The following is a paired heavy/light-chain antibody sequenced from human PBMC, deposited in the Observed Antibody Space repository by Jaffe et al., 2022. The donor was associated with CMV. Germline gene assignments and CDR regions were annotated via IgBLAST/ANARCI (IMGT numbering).Heavy chain of an antibody. V-gene: IGHV4-39*01. CDR1: GGSMSTTSYY. CDR3: VRLGRIAPLGGFDS. CDR2: IYYTGNT. D-gene: IGHD6-13*01. Sequence: QLQLQESGPGLVKPSETLSLTCSVSGGSMSTTSYYWGWIRQPPGKGLEWIAKIYYTGNTFYNPSLKSRVTMSVDTSKNQFSLKLTSVTAADTAVYYCVRLGRIAPLGGFDSWGQGTLVTVSS. J-gene: IGHJ4*02.
Light chain of an antibody. Sequence: EIVMTQSPATLSVSPGERVTLSCRASQSISSNLAWYQQKPGQPPRLLIYGASTRATGIPVRFSGSGSGTEFTFTISSLQSEDFAVYYCQQYNTWPPYTFGQGTKLEFK. J-gene: IGKJ2*01. CDR2: GAS. CDR3: QQYNTWPPYT. CDR1: QSISSN. V-gene: IGKV3-15*01.